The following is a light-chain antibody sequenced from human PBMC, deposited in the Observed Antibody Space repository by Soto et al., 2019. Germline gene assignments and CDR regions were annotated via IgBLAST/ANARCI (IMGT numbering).Light chain of an antibody. Sequence: EIVLTQSPVTLSLSPRERATLSCRASQTFRNLLAWYQQKPGQPPRLLIYDTSTRATGVPTRFSGSRSGAEFTLTINSLQSEDFAVYYCQPYNNWPLTFGGGTKVDIK. CDR2: DTS. CDR3: QPYNNWPLT. CDR1: QTFRNL. J-gene: IGKJ4*01. V-gene: IGKV3-15*01.